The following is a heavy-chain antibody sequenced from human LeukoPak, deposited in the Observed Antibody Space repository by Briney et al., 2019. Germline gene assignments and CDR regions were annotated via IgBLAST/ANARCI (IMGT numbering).Heavy chain of an antibody. CDR2: ISWNSGSI. V-gene: IGHV3-9*01. Sequence: GGSLRLSCAASGFTFDDYAMHWVRQAPGKGLEWVSGISWNSGSIGYADSVKGRFTISRDNAKNSLYLQMNSLRAEDTAVYYCARDSRGPYGDYIYVYWGQGTLVTVSS. D-gene: IGHD4-17*01. J-gene: IGHJ4*02. CDR1: GFTFDDYA. CDR3: ARDSRGPYGDYIYVY.